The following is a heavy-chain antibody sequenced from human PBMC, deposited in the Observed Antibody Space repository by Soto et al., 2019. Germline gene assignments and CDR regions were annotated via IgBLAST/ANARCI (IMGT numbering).Heavy chain of an antibody. CDR2: INPNSRGT. V-gene: IGHV1-2*02. CDR3: ARVTLKAGNCFDP. J-gene: IGHJ5*02. CDR1: GYTFTDYF. Sequence: ASVKVSCKASGYTFTDYFIHWVRQAPGQGFEWMGWINPNSRGTNYAQKFQGRVTMTRDTSNSTAYMELRGLRSDDTAVYYCARVTLKAGNCFDPWGQGTLVTVSS.